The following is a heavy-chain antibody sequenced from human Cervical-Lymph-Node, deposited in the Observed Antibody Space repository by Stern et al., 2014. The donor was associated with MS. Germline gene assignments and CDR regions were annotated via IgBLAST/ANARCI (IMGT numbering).Heavy chain of an antibody. J-gene: IGHJ4*02. D-gene: IGHD3-10*01. CDR2: ISYDGSNK. CDR1: GFTFSSYG. CDR3: AKEGYGSGSRGGYPDY. Sequence: VQLVESGGGVVQPGRSLRLSCAASGFTFSSYGMHWVRQAPGKGLEWVEVISYDGSNKYYADSVKGRLPMSRDNSKNTLYLQMNSLRAEDTAVYYCAKEGYGSGSRGGYPDYWGQGTLVTVSS. V-gene: IGHV3-30*18.